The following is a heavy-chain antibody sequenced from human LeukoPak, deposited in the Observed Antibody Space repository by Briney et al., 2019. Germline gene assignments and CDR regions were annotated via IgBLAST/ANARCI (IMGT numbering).Heavy chain of an antibody. V-gene: IGHV3-23*01. CDR3: ARTEGSGWYYFDY. J-gene: IGHJ4*02. D-gene: IGHD6-19*01. CDR2: ISDSGGST. Sequence: QPGGSLRLSCAASGLTFSSYAMTWVRQAPGKGLEWVPTISDSGGSTYYADSIKGRFTISRDNAKNSLYLQMNSLRAEDTAVYYCARTEGSGWYYFDYWGQGTLVTVSS. CDR1: GLTFSSYA.